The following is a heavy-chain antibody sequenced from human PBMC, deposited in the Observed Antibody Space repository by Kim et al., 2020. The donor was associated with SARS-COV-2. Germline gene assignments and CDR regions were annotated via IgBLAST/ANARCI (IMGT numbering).Heavy chain of an antibody. CDR1: GFTVSSYG. CDR2: ISYDGSNK. V-gene: IGHV3-30*18. Sequence: GGSLRLSCAASGFTVSSYGMHWVRQAPGKGLEWVAVISYDGSNKYYADSVKGRFTISRDNSKNTLYLQMNSLRAEDTAVYYCAKDIHDILTGYYPAQDYCGQGNLVTVSS. D-gene: IGHD3-9*01. CDR3: AKDIHDILTGYYPAQDY. J-gene: IGHJ4*02.